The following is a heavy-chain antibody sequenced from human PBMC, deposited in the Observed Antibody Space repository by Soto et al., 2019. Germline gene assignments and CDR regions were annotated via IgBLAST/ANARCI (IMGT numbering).Heavy chain of an antibody. Sequence: SGPTLPNPTETLTLTCTFSGFSLTGPGMCVSWIRQSPGKALEWLALIERDDDDKDDSTSLKTRLTISKDTRKNQVVLTMANMEPAHTATYYWERSIRGPRRFNGMDVWGQGT. CDR3: ERSIRGPRRFNGMDV. D-gene: IGHD1-20*01. CDR1: GFSLTGPGMC. V-gene: IGHV2-70*13. CDR2: IERDDDDK. J-gene: IGHJ6*02.